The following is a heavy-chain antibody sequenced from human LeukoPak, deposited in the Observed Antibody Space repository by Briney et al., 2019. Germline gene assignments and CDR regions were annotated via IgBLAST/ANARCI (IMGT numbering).Heavy chain of an antibody. Sequence: SETLSLTRTVSGASITTYYWTWIRQPPGKGLDWIGYIYHSGSTNYNPSLKSRVTISLDTSRNQFFLKLSSVTAADTAVYFCAREYSGSSVGDYFDYWGQGSLVTV. CDR2: IYHSGST. CDR1: GASITTYY. V-gene: IGHV4-59*01. D-gene: IGHD6-6*01. J-gene: IGHJ4*02. CDR3: AREYSGSSVGDYFDY.